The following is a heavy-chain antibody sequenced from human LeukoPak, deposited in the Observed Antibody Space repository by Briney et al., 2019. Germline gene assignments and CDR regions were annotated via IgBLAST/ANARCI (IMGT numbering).Heavy chain of an antibody. J-gene: IGHJ6*02. D-gene: IGHD1-26*01. V-gene: IGHV4-59*01. CDR2: IYYSGST. CDR3: ARDIDYYYGMDV. Sequence: SETLSLTCTVSGGSISSYYWSWIRQPPGKGLEWIGYIYYSGSTNYNPSLKSRVTISVDTSKNQFSLKLSSVTAADTAVCYCARDIDYYYGMDVWGQGTTVTVSS. CDR1: GGSISSYY.